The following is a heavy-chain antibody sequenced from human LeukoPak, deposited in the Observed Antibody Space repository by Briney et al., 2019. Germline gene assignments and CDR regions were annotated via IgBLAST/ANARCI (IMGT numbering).Heavy chain of an antibody. J-gene: IGHJ2*01. V-gene: IGHV4-59*01. Sequence: PSESLSLTCTVSGGSISSYYWSWIRQPPGKGLEWIGYIYYSGSTNYNPSLKSRVTISLDTSKNQFSLKLSSVTTADTAVYYCARSVVTLYWYFDLWGRGTLV. CDR1: GGSISSYY. CDR2: IYYSGST. CDR3: ARSVVTLYWYFDL. D-gene: IGHD4-23*01.